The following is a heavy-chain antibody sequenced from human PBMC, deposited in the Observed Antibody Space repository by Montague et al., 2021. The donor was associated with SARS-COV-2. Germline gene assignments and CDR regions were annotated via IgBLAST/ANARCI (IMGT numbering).Heavy chain of an antibody. CDR3: AGGYGSGSYSN. Sequence: SETLSLTCTVSGGSITSYYCSWIRHPPAKGPECIWLIYTSGSTNYSSSLKSRVTMSVDTSRKQFSLMLTSVTAADTAVCYCAGGYGSGSYSNWGQGTLVTVSS. D-gene: IGHD3-10*01. CDR2: IYTSGST. J-gene: IGHJ4*02. V-gene: IGHV4-4*07. CDR1: GGSITSYY.